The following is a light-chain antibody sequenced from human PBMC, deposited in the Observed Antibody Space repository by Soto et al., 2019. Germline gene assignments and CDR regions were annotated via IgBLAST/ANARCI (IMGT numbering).Light chain of an antibody. CDR1: QTISSW. J-gene: IGKJ4*01. CDR3: QEYNSYSLT. CDR2: KAS. V-gene: IGKV1-5*03. Sequence: DIQMTQSPSTLSASVGDRVTITCRASQTISSWLAWYQQKPGKAPKLLIYKASTLESGVPSRFSGSGSGTEFTLTISSLQTDDFATYSCQEYNSYSLTFGGGTKVEIK.